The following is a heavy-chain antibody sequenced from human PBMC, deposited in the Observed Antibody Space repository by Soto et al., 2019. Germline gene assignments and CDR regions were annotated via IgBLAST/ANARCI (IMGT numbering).Heavy chain of an antibody. J-gene: IGHJ3*02. CDR2: IYYSGST. D-gene: IGHD3-3*01. CDR3: ARGARRVTIFGVVIIGAFDI. CDR1: GGSISSGGYY. Sequence: LSLTCTVSGGSISSGGYYWSWIRQHPGKGLEWIGYIYYSGSTYYNPSLKSRVTISVDTSKNQFSLKLSSVTAADTAVYYCARGARRVTIFGVVIIGAFDIWGQGTMVTVSS. V-gene: IGHV4-31*03.